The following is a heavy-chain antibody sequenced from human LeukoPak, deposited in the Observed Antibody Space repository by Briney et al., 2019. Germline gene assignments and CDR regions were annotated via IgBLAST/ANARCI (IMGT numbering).Heavy chain of an antibody. Sequence: GGSLRLSCAASGFTFSSYWMSWVRQAPGKGLEWVANIKQDGSEKYYVDSVKGRFTISRDNAKNSLYLQMNSLRAEDTAVYYCARPRGGSLLAAFDIWGQGTMVTVSS. CDR3: ARPRGGSLLAAFDI. J-gene: IGHJ3*02. CDR2: IKQDGSEK. V-gene: IGHV3-7*01. D-gene: IGHD2-15*01. CDR1: GFTFSSYW.